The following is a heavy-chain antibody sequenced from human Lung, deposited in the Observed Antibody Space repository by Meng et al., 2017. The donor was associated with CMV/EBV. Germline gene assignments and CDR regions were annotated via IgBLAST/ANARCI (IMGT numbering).Heavy chain of an antibody. CDR3: VRSLGDQFYYYGMDV. J-gene: IGHJ6*02. CDR1: GFSFSSHW. D-gene: IGHD3-16*01. Sequence: ESXKISXAASGFSFSSHWMHWVRQSPGEGLVWVSRIHPVGSNTFYADSVKGRFTISRDNVKNTLYLQMSSLRAEDTAIYYCVRSLGDQFYYYGMDVWGRGTTVXVSS. V-gene: IGHV3-74*01. CDR2: IHPVGSNT.